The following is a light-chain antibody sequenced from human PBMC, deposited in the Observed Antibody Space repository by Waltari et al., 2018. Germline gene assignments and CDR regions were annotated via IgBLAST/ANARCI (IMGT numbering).Light chain of an antibody. V-gene: IGKV3-20*01. CDR3: QHYVRLPAT. CDR2: GAP. CDR1: QSVGTS. J-gene: IGKJ1*01. Sequence: EVVLTQSPGTLSLSPGERATLACRASQSVGTSFAWYQQKPGQAPMILLYGAPRRATGIPDRFSGSGSGTDFSLTISRLEPEDFAVYYCQHYVRLPATFGQGTKVEI.